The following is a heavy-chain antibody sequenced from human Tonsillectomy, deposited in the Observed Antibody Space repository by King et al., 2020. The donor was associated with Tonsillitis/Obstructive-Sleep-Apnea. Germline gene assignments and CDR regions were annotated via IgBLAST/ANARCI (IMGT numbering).Heavy chain of an antibody. CDR2: IYSGGST. D-gene: IGHD2-21*01. CDR3: ARDDSYCGGDCYSGYDAFDI. V-gene: IGHV3-66*01. Sequence: VQLVESGGGLVQPGGSLRLSCAASGFTVSSNYMSWVRQAPGKGLEWVSVIYSGGSTYYADSVKGSFTISRDNSKNTLYLQMNSLRAEDTAVYYCARDDSYCGGDCYSGYDAFDIWGQGTMVTVSS. J-gene: IGHJ3*02. CDR1: GFTVSSNY.